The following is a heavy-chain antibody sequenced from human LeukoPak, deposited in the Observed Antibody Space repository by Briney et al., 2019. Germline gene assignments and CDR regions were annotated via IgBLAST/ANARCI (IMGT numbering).Heavy chain of an antibody. Sequence: PGGSLRLTCAASGFTFSSYGMHWVRQAPGKGLVWVTFIRYDGSNKYYAASVKGRFTVSRDNSKNTLYLQMNSLRAEDTAVYYCAKVRAEGAYDAFDIWGQGTMVTVSS. J-gene: IGHJ3*02. D-gene: IGHD1-26*01. CDR1: GFTFSSYG. V-gene: IGHV3-30*02. CDR2: IRYDGSNK. CDR3: AKVRAEGAYDAFDI.